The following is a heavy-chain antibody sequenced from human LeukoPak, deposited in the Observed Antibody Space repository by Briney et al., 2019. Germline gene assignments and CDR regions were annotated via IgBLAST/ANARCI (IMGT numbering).Heavy chain of an antibody. J-gene: IGHJ4*02. CDR1: GGSFSGYY. CDR2: INHSGST. Sequence: SETLSLTCAVYGGSFSGYYWSWIRQPPGKGLEWIGEINHSGSTNYNPSLKSRVTISVDTSNNQFSLKLNSVTAADTAVYFCARDLSGSLYFDYWGQGVLVTVSS. CDR3: ARDLSGSLYFDY. V-gene: IGHV4-34*01. D-gene: IGHD3-10*01.